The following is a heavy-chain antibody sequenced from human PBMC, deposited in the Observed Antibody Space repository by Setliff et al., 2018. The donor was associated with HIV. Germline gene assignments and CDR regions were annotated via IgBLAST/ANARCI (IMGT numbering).Heavy chain of an antibody. CDR2: IYNRGST. Sequence: SETLSLTCAVSGYAISSGYYWGWIRRPPGKGLEWIGSIYNRGSTYYNPSLKSRVTISVDTSKNQFSLKLSSVTAADTAVYYCARRSGAAVFYYFDYWGQGTLVTVSS. CDR3: ARRSGAAVFYYFDY. V-gene: IGHV4-38-2*01. D-gene: IGHD6-13*01. CDR1: GYAISSGYY. J-gene: IGHJ4*02.